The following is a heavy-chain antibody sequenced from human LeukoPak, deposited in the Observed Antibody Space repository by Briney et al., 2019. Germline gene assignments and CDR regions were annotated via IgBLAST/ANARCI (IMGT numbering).Heavy chain of an antibody. CDR3: ARGFTRSSGWPCY. D-gene: IGHD6-19*01. CDR1: GYTFTSYE. CDR2: MNPNSSNT. V-gene: IGHV1-8*01. Sequence: ASVKVSCKASGYTFTSYEINWVRQTTGQGLEWMGWMNPNSSNTGYAQKFQGRVTRTRNTSISTAYMELSSLRSEDTAVYYCARGFTRSSGWPCYWGQGTLVTVSS. J-gene: IGHJ4*02.